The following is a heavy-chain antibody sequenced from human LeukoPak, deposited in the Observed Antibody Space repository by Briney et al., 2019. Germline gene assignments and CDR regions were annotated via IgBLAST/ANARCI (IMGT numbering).Heavy chain of an antibody. J-gene: IGHJ4*02. CDR1: GFTFSSYS. V-gene: IGHV3-33*08. Sequence: PGGSLRLSCAASGFTFSSYSMNWVRQAPGKGLEWVAVIWYDGSNKYYADSVKGRFTISRDNSKNTLYLQMNSLRAEDTAVYYCARDPTNVYCSSTSCYSFDYWGQGTLVTVSS. CDR3: ARDPTNVYCSSTSCYSFDY. D-gene: IGHD2-2*01. CDR2: IWYDGSNK.